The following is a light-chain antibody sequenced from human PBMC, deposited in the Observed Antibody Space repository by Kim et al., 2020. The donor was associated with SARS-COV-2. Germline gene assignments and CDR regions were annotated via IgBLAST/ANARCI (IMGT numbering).Light chain of an antibody. CDR2: DVT. CDR1: SRDGGDDEY. CDR3: CSYAGSYTWV. Sequence: GQAVSVSCRGASRDGGDDEYVSGDQQRPGKAPQRMIYDVTKGPAGVPGRFAGSKSGNTASLTISGLQAEDEADYSCCSYAGSYTWVFGGGTQLTVL. V-gene: IGLV2-11*01. J-gene: IGLJ3*02.